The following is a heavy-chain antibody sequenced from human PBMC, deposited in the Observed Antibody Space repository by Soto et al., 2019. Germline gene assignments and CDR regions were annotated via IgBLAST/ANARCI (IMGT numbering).Heavy chain of an antibody. V-gene: IGHV4-4*02. D-gene: IGHD2-21*02. CDR1: GGSISSSNW. CDR2: IYHSGST. CDR3: ARAYCGGGCYKGHFDF. J-gene: IGHJ4*02. Sequence: SETLSLTCAVSGGSISSSNWWSWVRQPPGKGLEWIGEIYHSGSTNYNPSLKSRVTISVDKSKNQFSLKLSSVTAADTAVYYWARAYCGGGCYKGHFDFLGQGTLVTVSS.